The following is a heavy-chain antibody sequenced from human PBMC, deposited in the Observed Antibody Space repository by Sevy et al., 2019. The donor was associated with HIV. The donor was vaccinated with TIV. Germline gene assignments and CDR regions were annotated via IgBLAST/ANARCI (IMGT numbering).Heavy chain of an antibody. CDR2: ISGSGGST. V-gene: IGHV3-23*01. CDR3: ASRGYSEAAFDI. Sequence: GGSLRLSCAASGFTFSSYAMSWVRQAPGKGLEGVSAISGSGGSTYYADSVKGRFTISRDNSKNTLYLQMNSLRAEDTAVYYCASRGYSEAAFDIWGQGTMVTVSS. CDR1: GFTFSSYA. J-gene: IGHJ3*02. D-gene: IGHD5-12*01.